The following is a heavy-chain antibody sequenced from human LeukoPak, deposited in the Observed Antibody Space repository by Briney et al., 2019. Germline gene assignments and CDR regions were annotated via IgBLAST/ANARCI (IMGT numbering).Heavy chain of an antibody. CDR3: ARDEYYYDSSGYYGGWFDP. CDR2: IWYDGSNK. Sequence: GGSQRLSCAASGLTISSYGMHWVRQAPGKGLEWVAVIWYDGSNKYYADSVKGRFTISRDNSKNTLYLQMNSLRAEDTAVYYCARDEYYYDSSGYYGGWFDPWGQGTLVTVSS. V-gene: IGHV3-33*01. D-gene: IGHD3-22*01. J-gene: IGHJ5*02. CDR1: GLTISSYG.